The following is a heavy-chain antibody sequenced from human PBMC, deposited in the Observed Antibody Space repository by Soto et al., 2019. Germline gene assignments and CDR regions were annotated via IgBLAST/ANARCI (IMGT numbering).Heavy chain of an antibody. CDR2: ISYDGSNK. V-gene: IGHV3-30-3*01. CDR1: GFTFSRYA. CDR3: ARDGEQGDSSGLVAAS. Sequence: QVQLVESGGGVVQPGRSLRLSCAASGFTFSRYAMHWVRQAPGKGLEWVAVISYDGSNKYYADSVKGRFTISRDNSKNTLYLQMNSLRAEDTAVYYCARDGEQGDSSGLVAASWGQGTLVTVSS. J-gene: IGHJ5*02. D-gene: IGHD3-22*01.